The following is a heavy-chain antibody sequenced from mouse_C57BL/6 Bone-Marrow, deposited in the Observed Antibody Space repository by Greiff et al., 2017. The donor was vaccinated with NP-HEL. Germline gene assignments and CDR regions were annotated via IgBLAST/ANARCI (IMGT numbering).Heavy chain of an antibody. Sequence: QVQLQQPGAELVKPGASVKLSCKASGYTFTSYWMHWVKQRPGQGLEWIGMIHPNSGSTNYNEKFKSKATLTVDKSSSPAYMQLSSLTSEDSAVYYCAIYGSSYGWYFDVWGTGTTVTVSS. CDR3: AIYGSSYGWYFDV. D-gene: IGHD1-1*01. CDR1: GYTFTSYW. V-gene: IGHV1-64*01. CDR2: IHPNSGST. J-gene: IGHJ1*03.